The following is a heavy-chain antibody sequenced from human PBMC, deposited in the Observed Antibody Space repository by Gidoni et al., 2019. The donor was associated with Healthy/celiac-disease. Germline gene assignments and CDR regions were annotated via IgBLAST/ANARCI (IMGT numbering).Heavy chain of an antibody. CDR2: IYYSGST. D-gene: IGHD3-3*01. V-gene: IGHV4-31*03. Sequence: QVQLQESGPGLVKPSQTLSLTCTVSGGSISSGGYYWSWIRQHPGKGLEWIGYIYYSGSTYYNPSLKSRVTISVDMSKNQFSLKLSSVTAADTAVYYCARGGEDFWSGGPNFDYWGQGTLVTVSS. CDR1: GGSISSGGYY. CDR3: ARGGEDFWSGGPNFDY. J-gene: IGHJ4*02.